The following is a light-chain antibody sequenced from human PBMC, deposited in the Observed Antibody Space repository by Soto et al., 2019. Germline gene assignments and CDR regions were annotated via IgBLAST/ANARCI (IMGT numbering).Light chain of an antibody. CDR2: EVS. CDR1: SSDVGSYNL. CDR3: SSFTTSSTQV. V-gene: IGLV2-14*02. Sequence: QSVLTQPASVSGSPGQSITISCTGTSSDVGSYNLVSWYQQYPGKAPKLMIYEVSYRPSGVSNRFSGSKSGNTASLTISGLQAEDEADYYCSSFTTSSTQVFGTGTKLTVL. J-gene: IGLJ1*01.